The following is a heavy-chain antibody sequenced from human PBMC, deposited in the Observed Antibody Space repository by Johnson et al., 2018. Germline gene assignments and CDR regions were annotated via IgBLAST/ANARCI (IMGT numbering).Heavy chain of an antibody. J-gene: IGHJ4*02. CDR2: IWYDGSNK. Sequence: QVQLVQSGGGVVQPGRSLRLSCVASGFTFSRYGMHWVRQAPGKGLEWVALIWYDGSNKYFADSVKGRFTISRDNSKNTLYLQMNSLRAEDTAVYYCARDAPTGDYFDYWGQGTLVTVSS. CDR3: ARDAPTGDYFDY. CDR1: GFTFSRYG. V-gene: IGHV3-33*01. D-gene: IGHD7-27*01.